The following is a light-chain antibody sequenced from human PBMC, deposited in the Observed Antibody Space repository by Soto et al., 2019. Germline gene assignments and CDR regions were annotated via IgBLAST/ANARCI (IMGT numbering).Light chain of an antibody. CDR3: NSYTSSSTCV. CDR1: SSDVGSYNY. Sequence: AVLTQPDCVSGSPRQSIAISCTGTSSDVGSYNYVSWYQQHPGKAPKLMIYDVSNRPSGVSDRFSGSKSGNTASLTISGLQAEDEADYFCNSYTSSSTCVFGTGTK. V-gene: IGLV2-14*03. J-gene: IGLJ1*01. CDR2: DVS.